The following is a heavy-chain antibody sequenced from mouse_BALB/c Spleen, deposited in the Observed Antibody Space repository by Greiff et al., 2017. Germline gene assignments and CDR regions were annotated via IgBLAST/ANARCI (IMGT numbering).Heavy chain of an antibody. CDR3: ARGLYAMDY. J-gene: IGHJ4*01. CDR1: GYSITSDYA. Sequence: DVKLQESGPGLVKPSQSLSLTCTVTGYSITSDYAWNWIRQFPGNKLEWMGYISYSGSTSYNPSLKSRISITRDTSKNQFFLQLNSVTTEDTATYYCARGLYAMDYWGQGTSVTVSS. CDR2: ISYSGST. V-gene: IGHV3-2*02.